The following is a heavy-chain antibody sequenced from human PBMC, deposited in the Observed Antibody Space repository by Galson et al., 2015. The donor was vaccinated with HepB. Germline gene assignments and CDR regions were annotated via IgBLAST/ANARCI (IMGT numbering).Heavy chain of an antibody. D-gene: IGHD3-3*01. Sequence: SVKVSCKASGGTFSSYAISWVRQAPGQGLEWMGGIIPIFGTANYAQKFQGRVTITADESTSTAYMELSSLRSEDTAVYYCARDPNFGATYNWFDPWGQGTLVTVSS. CDR3: ARDPNFGATYNWFDP. J-gene: IGHJ5*02. V-gene: IGHV1-69*13. CDR2: IIPIFGTA. CDR1: GGTFSSYA.